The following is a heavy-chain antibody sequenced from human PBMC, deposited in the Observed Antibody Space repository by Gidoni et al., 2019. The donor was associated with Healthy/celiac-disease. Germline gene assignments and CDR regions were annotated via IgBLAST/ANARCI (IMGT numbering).Heavy chain of an antibody. CDR3: ARYRGDYYDSSGYLYYYYGMDV. CDR2: ISGSGGST. CDR1: GFTFSRYA. V-gene: IGHV3-23*01. Sequence: EVQLLESGGGVVQPGGSLRLSCAASGFTFSRYAMRWVRQAPGKGLEWVAAISGSGGSTYYADSVKGRFTISRDNSKNTLYLQMNSLRAEDTAVYYCARYRGDYYDSSGYLYYYYGMDVWGQGTTVTVSS. D-gene: IGHD3-22*01. J-gene: IGHJ6*02.